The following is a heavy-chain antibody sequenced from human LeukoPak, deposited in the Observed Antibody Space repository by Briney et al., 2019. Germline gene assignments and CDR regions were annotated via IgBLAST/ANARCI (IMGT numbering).Heavy chain of an antibody. CDR3: ARGDYDILTGYPNYYFDY. J-gene: IGHJ4*02. V-gene: IGHV4-59*01. CDR2: IYYSGST. Sequence: PSETLSLTCTVSGGSISSYYWSWIRQPPGKGLEWIGYIYYSGSTNYNPSLKSRVTISVDTSKNQFSLKLSSVTAADTAVYYCARGDYDILTGYPNYYFDYWGQGTLVTVSS. CDR1: GGSISSYY. D-gene: IGHD3-9*01.